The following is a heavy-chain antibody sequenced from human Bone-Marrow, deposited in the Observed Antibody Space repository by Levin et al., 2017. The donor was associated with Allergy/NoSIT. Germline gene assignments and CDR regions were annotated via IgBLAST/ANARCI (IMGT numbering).Heavy chain of an antibody. CDR2: IKSKTDGGTT. V-gene: IGHV3-15*01. J-gene: IGHJ4*02. D-gene: IGHD3-16*01. CDR1: GFTFSNAW. CDR3: TTETRPTSTSHIKLGSGDY. Sequence: GGSLRLSCAASGFTFSNAWMSWVRQAPGKGLEWVGRIKSKTDGGTTDYAAPVKGRFTISRDDSKNTLYLQMNSLKTEDTAVYYCTTETRPTSTSHIKLGSGDYWGQGTLVTVSS.